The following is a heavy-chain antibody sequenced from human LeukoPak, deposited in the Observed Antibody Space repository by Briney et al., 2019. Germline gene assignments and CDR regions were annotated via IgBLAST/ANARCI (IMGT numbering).Heavy chain of an antibody. CDR3: GSRDKGYYYGLDV. D-gene: IGHD5-24*01. J-gene: IGHJ6*02. V-gene: IGHV3-66*01. CDR1: GFTGSSNY. Sequence: PGGSLRLSCVASGFTGSSNYMSWVRQAPGKGLEWVSIISGGGNTYYADSVKDRFTISRDNSKSTMYLQMRSLRAEDTAMYYCGSRDKGYYYGLDVWGQGTAVTLSS. CDR2: ISGGGNT.